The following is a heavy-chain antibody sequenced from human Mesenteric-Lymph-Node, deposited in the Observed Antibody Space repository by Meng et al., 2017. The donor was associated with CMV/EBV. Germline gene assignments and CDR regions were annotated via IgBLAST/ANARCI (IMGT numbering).Heavy chain of an antibody. V-gene: IGHV3-23*01. D-gene: IGHD2-8*02. Sequence: SWTASGFIFSTYAMSWVRQAPGEGLEWVSGISSSGGRTYYADSVKGRFTISRDNSKNTLYLQMNSLRAEDTAVYYCAKGLTGGYFDYWGQGTLVTVSS. CDR2: ISSSGGRT. CDR1: GFIFSTYA. CDR3: AKGLTGGYFDY. J-gene: IGHJ4*02.